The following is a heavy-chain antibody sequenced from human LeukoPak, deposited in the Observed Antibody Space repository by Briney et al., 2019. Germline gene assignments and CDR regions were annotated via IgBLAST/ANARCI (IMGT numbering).Heavy chain of an antibody. CDR2: ITPIFGTA. Sequence: SVKVPCKASGGTFSSYAISWVRQAPGQGLEWMGGITPIFGTAKYTQKFQGRVTITADESMSTAYMGLSSLRSEDTAIYYCARGWLADTTVVTPYNYWGQGTLVTVSS. CDR1: GGTFSSYA. D-gene: IGHD4-23*01. J-gene: IGHJ4*02. CDR3: ARGWLADTTVVTPYNY. V-gene: IGHV1-69*01.